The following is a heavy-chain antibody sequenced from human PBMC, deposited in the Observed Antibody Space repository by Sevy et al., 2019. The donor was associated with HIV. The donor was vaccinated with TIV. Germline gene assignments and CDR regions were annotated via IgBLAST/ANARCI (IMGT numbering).Heavy chain of an antibody. D-gene: IGHD6-13*01. Sequence: GGSLRLSCAASGFTFSIYARHWVRQAPGKGLEGVAVISYDGSNKYYADSVKGRFTISRENSKNKLHLHMNSLRAEDTDVYYCARDFAAAGTYYFDYWGQGTMVTVSS. J-gene: IGHJ4*02. V-gene: IGHV3-30-3*01. CDR3: ARDFAAAGTYYFDY. CDR2: ISYDGSNK. CDR1: GFTFSIYA.